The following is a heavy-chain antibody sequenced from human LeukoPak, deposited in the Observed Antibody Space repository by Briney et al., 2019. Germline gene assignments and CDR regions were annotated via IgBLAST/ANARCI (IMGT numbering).Heavy chain of an antibody. D-gene: IGHD2-15*01. CDR3: AKDLCSGGSCYALDY. CDR1: GFTFSSYA. CDR2: ISGSGGST. J-gene: IGHJ4*02. V-gene: IGHV3-23*01. Sequence: GGSLRLSCAASGFTFSSYAMSWVRQAPGKGLEWVSAISGSGGSTYYADSVKGRFTISRDSSKNTLYLQMNSLRAEDTAVYYCAKDLCSGGSCYALDYWGQGTLVTVSS.